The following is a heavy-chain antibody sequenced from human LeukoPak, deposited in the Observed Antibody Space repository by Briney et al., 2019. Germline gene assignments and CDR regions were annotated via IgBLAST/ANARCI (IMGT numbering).Heavy chain of an antibody. Sequence: GASVKVSCKAPGRTFSSYAISWVRQAPGQGLEWMGGIIPIFGTANYAQKFQGRVTITADESTSTAYMELSSLRSEDTAVYYCASPSKWLSYYFDYWGQGTLVTVSS. V-gene: IGHV1-69*13. CDR3: ASPSKWLSYYFDY. CDR1: GRTFSSYA. CDR2: IIPIFGTA. D-gene: IGHD3-22*01. J-gene: IGHJ4*02.